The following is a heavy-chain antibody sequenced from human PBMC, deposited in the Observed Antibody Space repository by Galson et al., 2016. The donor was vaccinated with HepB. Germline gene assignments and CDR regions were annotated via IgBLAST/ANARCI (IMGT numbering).Heavy chain of an antibody. CDR1: PGSLTGYG. CDR2: IDDSGNA. V-gene: IGHV4-4*07. J-gene: IGHJ3*02. CDR3: ARHVPSDAFDI. Sequence: SETLSLTCTVSPGSLTGYGWDWIRQPAEKGLQWIGRIDDSGNAKYNPSLKSRVTVSADTSKNRFYLNLTSVTAADTAVYYCARHVPSDAFDIWGQGTKVTVSS.